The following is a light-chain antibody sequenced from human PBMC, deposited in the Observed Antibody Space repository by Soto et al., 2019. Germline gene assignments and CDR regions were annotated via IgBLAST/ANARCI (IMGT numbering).Light chain of an antibody. CDR3: MQETQIVPWT. CDR2: LGA. Sequence: DIVMTQSPLSLPVTPGEPASISCRSSQSLLHSYGYSYVDWYLQRPGQSPQLLIYLGAFRASGVPDRFSGSGSGTDFTLNISRVEAEDVGVYYCMQETQIVPWTFGQGNRVEIK. J-gene: IGKJ1*01. CDR1: QSLLHSYGYSY. V-gene: IGKV2-28*01.